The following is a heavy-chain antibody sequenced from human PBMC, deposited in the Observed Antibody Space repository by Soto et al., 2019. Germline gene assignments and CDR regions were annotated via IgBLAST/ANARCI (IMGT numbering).Heavy chain of an antibody. CDR3: ARNYYYGFGRNYYYMDV. CDR1: GDSISRDY. Sequence: PDTLSLTCTVSGDSISRDYCSCIRQPPGKGLEWIGYIYYSGSTNYNPSLKSRVTISVDTSKNQFSLKLSSVTAADTAVYYCARNYYYGFGRNYYYMDVWGKGTTVT. J-gene: IGHJ6*03. CDR2: IYYSGST. V-gene: IGHV4-59*08. D-gene: IGHD1-26*01.